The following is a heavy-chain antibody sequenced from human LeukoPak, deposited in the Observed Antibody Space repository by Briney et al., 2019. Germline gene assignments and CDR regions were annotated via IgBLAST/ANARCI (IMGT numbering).Heavy chain of an antibody. CDR2: ISGSGGST. CDR1: GFTFSSYG. CDR3: AKGRICSGGSCYYWFDP. V-gene: IGHV3-23*01. D-gene: IGHD2-15*01. J-gene: IGHJ5*02. Sequence: GGSLRLSCAASGFTFSSYGMHWVRQAPGKGLEWVSAISGSGGSTYYADSVKGRFTISRDNSKNTLYLQMNSLRAEDTAVYYCAKGRICSGGSCYYWFDPWGQGTLVTVSS.